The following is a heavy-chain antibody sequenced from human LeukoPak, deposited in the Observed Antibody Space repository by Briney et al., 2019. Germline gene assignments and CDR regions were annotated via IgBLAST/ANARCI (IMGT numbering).Heavy chain of an antibody. V-gene: IGHV3-7*05. CDR1: GFTFSSYW. D-gene: IGHD1-1*01. Sequence: GGSLRLSCAASGFTFSSYWMSWVRQAPGKGLEWVANIKQDGTEKYYVDSVKGRFTISRDNAKNSLYLQMNSLRAEDTAVYYCARDSPAGRTYFDYWGQGTLVTVCS. J-gene: IGHJ4*02. CDR2: IKQDGTEK. CDR3: ARDSPAGRTYFDY.